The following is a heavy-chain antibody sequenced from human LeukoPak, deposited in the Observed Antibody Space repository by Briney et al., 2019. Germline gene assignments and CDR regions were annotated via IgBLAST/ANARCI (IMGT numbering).Heavy chain of an antibody. CDR3: AKDPGYA. D-gene: IGHD5-12*01. Sequence: GGSLRLSCAASGFTFSSYGMHWVRQAPGKGLEWVAVISYDGSNKYYADSVKGRFTISRDNAKNTRYLQNNSLRAEDTAVYNCAKDPGYAWGQGTLVTVSS. CDR2: ISYDGSNK. J-gene: IGHJ5*02. CDR1: GFTFSSYG. V-gene: IGHV3-30*18.